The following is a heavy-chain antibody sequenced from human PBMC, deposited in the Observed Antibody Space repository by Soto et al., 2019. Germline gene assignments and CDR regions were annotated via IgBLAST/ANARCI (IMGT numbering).Heavy chain of an antibody. CDR3: ALGLGGGYYYLDY. J-gene: IGHJ4*01. D-gene: IGHD1-26*01. CDR1: GYAFSNYG. CDR2: ITVNSGNT. V-gene: IGHV1-18*01. Sequence: ASVKVSCKASGYAFSNYGISWVRQAPGQGLEWMGWITVNSGNTKYAQKIQGRVTMSTDTSTSTAYMELRILRYDDTAVYFCALGLGGGYYYLDYWGQ.